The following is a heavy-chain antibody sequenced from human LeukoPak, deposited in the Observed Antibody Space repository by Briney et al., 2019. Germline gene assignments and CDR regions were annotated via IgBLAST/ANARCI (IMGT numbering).Heavy chain of an antibody. CDR1: GFTFSSYW. V-gene: IGHV3-74*01. Sequence: GGSLRLSCAASGFTFSSYWMHWVRQAPGKGLVWVSRTNSDGSSTSYADSVKGRFTISRDNAKNTLYLQMNSLRAEDTTVYYCARSPSYYYDSSGYWGAFDPWGQGTLVTVSS. CDR2: TNSDGSST. CDR3: ARSPSYYYDSSGYWGAFDP. J-gene: IGHJ5*02. D-gene: IGHD3-22*01.